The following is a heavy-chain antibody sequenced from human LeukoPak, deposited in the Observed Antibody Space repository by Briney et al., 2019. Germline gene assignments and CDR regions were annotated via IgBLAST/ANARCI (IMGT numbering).Heavy chain of an antibody. V-gene: IGHV3-23*01. J-gene: IGHJ4*02. CDR1: GFTFSSHV. Sequence: PGGSLRLSCAASGFTFSSHVMNWVRQAPGKGLEWVSGISGSGVITYYADSVKGRFTISRDNSKNTLYLQMNSLRAEDTAVYYCARDKLMGDSYFVYWGQGTLVTVSS. CDR3: ARDKLMGDSYFVY. CDR2: ISGSGVIT. D-gene: IGHD2-21*02.